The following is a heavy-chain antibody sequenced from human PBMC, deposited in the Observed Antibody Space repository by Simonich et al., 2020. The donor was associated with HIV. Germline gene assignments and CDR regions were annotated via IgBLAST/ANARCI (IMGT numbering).Heavy chain of an antibody. Sequence: QVQLQQWGAGLLKPSETLSLTCAVYGGSFSGYHWSWIRQPPGKGLEGLGEINHRGSTNYNPSLKSRVTISVDTSKNQFSLKLSSVTAADTAVYYCARGFYQRLYYFDYWGQGTLVTVSS. D-gene: IGHD2-2*01. J-gene: IGHJ4*02. CDR1: GGSFSGYH. CDR2: INHRGST. V-gene: IGHV4-34*01. CDR3: ARGFYQRLYYFDY.